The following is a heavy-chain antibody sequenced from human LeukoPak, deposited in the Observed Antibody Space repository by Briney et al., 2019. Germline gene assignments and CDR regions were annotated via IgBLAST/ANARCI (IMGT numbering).Heavy chain of an antibody. CDR3: ARDLYTVKSRYYDSSYLFDY. J-gene: IGHJ4*02. V-gene: IGHV1-2*02. D-gene: IGHD3-22*01. Sequence: GGTNYAQKFQGRVTMTRDTSISTAYMELSRLRSDDTAVYYCARDLYTVKSRYYDSSYLFDYWGQGTLVTVSS. CDR2: GGT.